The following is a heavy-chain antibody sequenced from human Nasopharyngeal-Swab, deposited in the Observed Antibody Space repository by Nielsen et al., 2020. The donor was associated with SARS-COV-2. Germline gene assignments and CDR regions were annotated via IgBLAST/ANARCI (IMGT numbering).Heavy chain of an antibody. J-gene: IGHJ5*02. CDR1: GFTFSSYA. V-gene: IGHV3-23*01. D-gene: IGHD3-10*01. Sequence: GECLKISCAASGFTFSSYAMSWVRQAPGKGLEWVSAISGSGCSTYYADSVKGRFTTSRATSKNTLYPQMNSLRAEDTAVYYCAKDSPMVRVRGGFDPWGQGTLVTVSS. CDR2: ISGSGCST. CDR3: AKDSPMVRVRGGFDP.